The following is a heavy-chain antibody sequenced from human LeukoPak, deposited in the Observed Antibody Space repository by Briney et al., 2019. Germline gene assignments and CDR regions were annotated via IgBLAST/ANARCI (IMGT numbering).Heavy chain of an antibody. J-gene: IGHJ4*01. CDR2: INPSAAST. V-gene: IGHV1-46*01. Sequence: ASVKLTLTASGYTFTSNYMHLVRQAPGQGLEWMGIINPSAASTSYPQKFQGRVTMTRDTSTSTVYMELSSLRSEDTAVYYCARESPRAYSVRPFDYWGAGTPGSVSS. CDR1: GYTFTSNY. CDR3: ARESPRAYSVRPFDY. D-gene: IGHD5/OR15-5a*01.